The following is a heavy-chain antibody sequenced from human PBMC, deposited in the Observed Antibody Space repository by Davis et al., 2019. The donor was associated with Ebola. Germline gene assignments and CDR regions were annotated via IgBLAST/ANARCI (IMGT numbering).Heavy chain of an antibody. Sequence: ASVKVSCKASGYTFTTFGISWVRQAPGQGLEWMGGMNPYSGNTNYAQKLQGRVTITADKSTSTAYMELSSLRSEDTAVYYCARGVVGATLFNYWGQGTLVTVSS. D-gene: IGHD1-26*01. CDR1: GYTFTTFG. CDR2: MNPYSGNT. V-gene: IGHV1-18*01. CDR3: ARGVVGATLFNY. J-gene: IGHJ4*02.